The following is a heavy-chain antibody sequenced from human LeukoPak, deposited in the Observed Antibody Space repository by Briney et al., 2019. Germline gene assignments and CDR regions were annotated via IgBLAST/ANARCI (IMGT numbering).Heavy chain of an antibody. D-gene: IGHD6-19*01. CDR3: ARDLWEWIAVAGSAFDI. V-gene: IGHV3-30-3*01. J-gene: IGHJ3*02. CDR1: GFTFSSYV. Sequence: PGRSLRLSCAASGFTFSSYVMHWVRQAPGKGLECVAVISNDGSNEYYADSVKGRFTISRDNSKNTLYLQMNSLRAEDTAVYYCARDLWEWIAVAGSAFDIWGQGTMVTVSS. CDR2: ISNDGSNE.